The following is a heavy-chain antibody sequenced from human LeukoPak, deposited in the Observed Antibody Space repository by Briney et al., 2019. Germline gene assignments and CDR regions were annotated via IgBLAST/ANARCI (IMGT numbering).Heavy chain of an antibody. CDR3: ARGQSYYDSSGRFDI. J-gene: IGHJ3*02. Sequence: GGSLRLSCAASGFTFRSYGMHWVRQAPGKGLEWVTFVSRDGNSVDLADSVKGRITISRDNSENTLYLQMNNMRAEDTAVYYCARGQSYYDSSGRFDIWGQGTMVTVSS. V-gene: IGHV3-30*19. CDR1: GFTFRSYG. D-gene: IGHD3-22*01. CDR2: VSRDGNSV.